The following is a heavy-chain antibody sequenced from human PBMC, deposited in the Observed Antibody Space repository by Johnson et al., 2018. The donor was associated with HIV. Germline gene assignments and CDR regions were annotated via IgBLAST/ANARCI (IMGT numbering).Heavy chain of an antibody. J-gene: IGHJ3*02. CDR3: ARERHYYGSVRPRERQGDAFDI. CDR2: ISSSGSTI. V-gene: IGHV3-48*01. CDR1: GFTFSSYW. D-gene: IGHD3-10*01. Sequence: VQLVESGGGLVQPGGSLRLSCVVSGFTFSSYWMHWVRQAPGKGLEWVSYISSSGSTIYYADSVKGRFSISRDNSKNTLYLQMNSLRAEDTAVYFCARERHYYGSVRPRERQGDAFDIWGQGTMVTVAS.